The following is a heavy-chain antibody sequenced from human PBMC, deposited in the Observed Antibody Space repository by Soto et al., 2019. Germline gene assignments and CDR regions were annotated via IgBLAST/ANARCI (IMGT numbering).Heavy chain of an antibody. D-gene: IGHD3-10*01. V-gene: IGHV3-30*04. CDR3: GSPHSESSNAFDL. Sequence: GGSLRLSCAASGFSFSHYAMHWVRQPPGKGLEWVALISYDGENQYFTDSVRGRFTISRDNSKTAVYLEMNDLRLDDTATYYCGSPHSESSNAFDLWGQGTLVTVSS. J-gene: IGHJ5*02. CDR2: ISYDGENQ. CDR1: GFSFSHYA.